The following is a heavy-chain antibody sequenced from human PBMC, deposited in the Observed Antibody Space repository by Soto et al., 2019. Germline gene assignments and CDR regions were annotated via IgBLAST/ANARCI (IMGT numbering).Heavy chain of an antibody. CDR3: ARSTMVRGVMMRFDP. V-gene: IGHV4-34*01. CDR1: GGSFSGYY. D-gene: IGHD3-10*01. CDR2: INHSGST. Sequence: SETLSLTCAVYGGSFSGYYWSWIRQPPGKGLEWIGEINHSGSTNYNPSLKSRVTISVDTSKNQFSLKLSSVTAADTAVYYCARSTMVRGVMMRFDPWGQGTLVTVSS. J-gene: IGHJ5*02.